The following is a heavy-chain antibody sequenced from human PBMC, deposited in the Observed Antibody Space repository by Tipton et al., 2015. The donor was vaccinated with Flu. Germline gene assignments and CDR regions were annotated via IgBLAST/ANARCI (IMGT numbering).Heavy chain of an antibody. V-gene: IGHV4-59*01. CDR3: AADNMVPKVFDY. CDR1: GGSISDYY. Sequence: TLSLTCTVSGGSISDYYWSWIRQPPGKGLEWIGYIYYTGNTNYNPSLKSRVTITADRSKNQFSLKLSSVTAADTAVYYCAADNMVPKVFDYWGQGSLVTVSS. CDR2: IYYTGNT. D-gene: IGHD4/OR15-4a*01. J-gene: IGHJ4*02.